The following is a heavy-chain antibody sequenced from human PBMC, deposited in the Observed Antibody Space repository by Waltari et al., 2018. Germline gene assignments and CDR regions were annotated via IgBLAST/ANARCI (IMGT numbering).Heavy chain of an antibody. J-gene: IGHJ4*02. CDR1: GFSLSISGEG. CDR3: AHRRGGTDYAGHFDS. D-gene: IGHD3-16*01. V-gene: IGHV2-5*01. Sequence: QITLKESGPTLVKPTQTLTLTCTLSGFSLSISGEGVGWIRQSPGKALEWLAVIYWNDDKSYSPSLKSRLSITKDTSKNHVVLTITNVDPVDTGTYYCAHRRGGTDYAGHFDSWGQGALVIVSS. CDR2: IYWNDDK.